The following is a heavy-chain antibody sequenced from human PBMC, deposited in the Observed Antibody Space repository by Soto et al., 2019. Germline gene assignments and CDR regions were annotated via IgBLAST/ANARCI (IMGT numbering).Heavy chain of an antibody. Sequence: QLQLQESGSGLVKPSQTLSLTCAVSGGSISSGGYSWSWIRQPPGKGLEWIGYVYHSGSTYYNPSHTSRVTISVDRTKNPFSLKLSSVTAADTAVYYCALTTESLNRLYGMDVCGQGTTVTVSS. CDR3: ALTTESLNRLYGMDV. CDR2: VYHSGST. V-gene: IGHV4-30-2*01. J-gene: IGHJ6*02. D-gene: IGHD4-17*01. CDR1: GGSISSGGYS.